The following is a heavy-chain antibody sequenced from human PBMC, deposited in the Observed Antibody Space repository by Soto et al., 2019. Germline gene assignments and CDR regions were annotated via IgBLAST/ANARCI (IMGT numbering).Heavy chain of an antibody. D-gene: IGHD4-4*01. J-gene: IGHJ6*02. CDR1: GGSVSNETYY. CDR2: VYYSGTT. V-gene: IGHV4-61*01. Sequence: SETLSLTCSVSGGSVSNETYYWSWIRQPPGKRLEWIGYVYYSGTTNYNPSLKSRVTISVDTSKNQFSLKLSSVTAADTAVYYCARDAYSKEGPVDVWGQGTTVNVSS. CDR3: ARDAYSKEGPVDV.